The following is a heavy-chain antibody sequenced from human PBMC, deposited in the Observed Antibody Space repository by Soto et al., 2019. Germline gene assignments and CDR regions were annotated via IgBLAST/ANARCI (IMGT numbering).Heavy chain of an antibody. J-gene: IGHJ6*02. CDR3: ARGTKYYYQGMDV. V-gene: IGHV4-59*01. CDR1: GDSINNYY. Sequence: SETLSLTCTVSGDSINNYYWTWIRQPPGKGLEWIGYIYDSGSTSYNPSLKSRLTISVHTSKNQFSLKLKSVTAADTAVYYCARGTKYYYQGMDVWGQGTTVTVSS. CDR2: IYDSGST.